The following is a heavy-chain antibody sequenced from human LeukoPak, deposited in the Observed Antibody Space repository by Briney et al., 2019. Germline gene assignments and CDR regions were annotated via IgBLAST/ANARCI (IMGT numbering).Heavy chain of an antibody. CDR1: GFTFSSYG. CDR2: ISYDGSNK. Sequence: PGGSLRLSCAASGFTFSSYGIHWVRQAPGKGLKWVAFISYDGSNKYYVDSMEGRFTISRDNSKNTLYLQMNSLRAEDTAVYYCAKARGNDYGDRYYFDFWGHGTLVTVSS. CDR3: AKARGNDYGDRYYFDF. J-gene: IGHJ4*01. V-gene: IGHV3-30*18. D-gene: IGHD4-17*01.